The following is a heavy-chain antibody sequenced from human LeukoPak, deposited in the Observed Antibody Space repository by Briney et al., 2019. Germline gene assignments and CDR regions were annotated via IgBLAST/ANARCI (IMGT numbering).Heavy chain of an antibody. V-gene: IGHV3-11*01. D-gene: IGHD3-22*01. CDR3: ARYSRGSVDAFDI. CDR2: ISSSGSTI. CDR1: GFTFSDYY. Sequence: GGSLRLSCAASGFTFSDYYMSWIRQAPGKGLEWVSYISSSGSTICYADSVKGRFTISRDNAKNSLYLQMNSLRAEDTAVCYCARYSRGSVDAFDIWGQGTMVTVSS. J-gene: IGHJ3*02.